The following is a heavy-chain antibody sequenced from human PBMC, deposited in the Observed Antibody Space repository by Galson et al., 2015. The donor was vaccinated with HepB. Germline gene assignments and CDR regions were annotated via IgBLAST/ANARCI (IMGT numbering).Heavy chain of an antibody. J-gene: IGHJ2*01. CDR3: ARVGFGNGGGGDDHGYLDL. CDR2: IIPIFGTA. Sequence: SVKVSCKASGGTFSSYAISWVRQAPGQGLEWMGGIIPIFGTANYAQKFQGRFTITADESTSTAYMELSSLRSEDTAVYYCARVGFGNGGGGDDHGYLDLWGRGTLVTVSS. V-gene: IGHV1-69*13. D-gene: IGHD3-16*01. CDR1: GGTFSSYA.